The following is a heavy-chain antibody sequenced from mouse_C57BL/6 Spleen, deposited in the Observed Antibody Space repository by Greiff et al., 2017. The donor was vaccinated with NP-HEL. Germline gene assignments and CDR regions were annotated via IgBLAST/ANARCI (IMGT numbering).Heavy chain of an antibody. Sequence: VQLQQPGAELVRPGASVKLSCTASGFNIKDDYMHWVKQRPEQGLEWIGWIDPENGDTEYASKFQGKATITADTSSNTAYLQLSSLTSEDTAVYYCTRGAAQATYYFDYWGQGTTLTVSS. J-gene: IGHJ2*01. D-gene: IGHD3-2*02. CDR3: TRGAAQATYYFDY. CDR1: GFNIKDDY. CDR2: IDPENGDT. V-gene: IGHV14-4*01.